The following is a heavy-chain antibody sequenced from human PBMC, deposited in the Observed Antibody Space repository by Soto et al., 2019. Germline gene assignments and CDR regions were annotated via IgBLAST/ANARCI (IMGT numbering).Heavy chain of an antibody. J-gene: IGHJ5*02. D-gene: IGHD3-10*01. CDR3: ARGRLLSSGDPENNWSDP. V-gene: IGHV4-34*01. CDR2: INHSGST. Sequence: SETLSLTCAVYGGSFSGYYWSWIRQPPGKGLEWIGEINHSGSTNYNPSLKSRVTISVDTSKNQFSLKLSSVTAADTAVYYCARGRLLSSGDPENNWSDPWGKGTLVTVSS. CDR1: GGSFSGYY.